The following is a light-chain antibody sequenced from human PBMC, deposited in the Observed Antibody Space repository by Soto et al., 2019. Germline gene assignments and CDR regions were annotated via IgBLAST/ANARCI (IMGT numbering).Light chain of an antibody. CDR3: CSYAGSNTDV. J-gene: IGLJ1*01. CDR2: EGS. Sequence: QSALTQPASVSGSPGQSITISCTGTSSDVGNYNLVSWYQHHPGKAPKVVIYEGSKRPSGVSHRFSCFKSGNTASLTISGLQAEDEADYHCCSYAGSNTDVFGTGTKLTVL. CDR1: SSDVGNYNL. V-gene: IGLV2-23*01.